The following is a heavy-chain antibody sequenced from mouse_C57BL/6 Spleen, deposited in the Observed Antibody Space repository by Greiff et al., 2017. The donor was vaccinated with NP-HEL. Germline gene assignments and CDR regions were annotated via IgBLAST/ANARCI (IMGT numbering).Heavy chain of an antibody. D-gene: IGHD1-2*01. CDR3: ARRGTTARYFDV. CDR2: ISGGGGNT. J-gene: IGHJ1*03. CDR1: GFTFSSYP. V-gene: IGHV5-9*01. Sequence: EVHLVESGGGLVKPGGSLKLSCAASGFTFSSYPMSWVRQTPEKRLEWVATISGGGGNTYYPDSVKGRFTISRDNAKNTLYLQMSSLRSEDTALYYCARRGTTARYFDVWGTGTTVTVSS.